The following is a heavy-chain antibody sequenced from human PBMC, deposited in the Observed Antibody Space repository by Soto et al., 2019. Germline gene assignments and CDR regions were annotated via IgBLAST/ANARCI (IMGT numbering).Heavy chain of an antibody. CDR3: ASVQAVARIPYFDY. J-gene: IGHJ4*02. Sequence: QVQLVESGGGVVQPGRSLRLSCAASGFTFSSYAMHWVHQAPGKGLEWVAVISYDGSNKYYADSVKGRFTISRDNSKNTLYLQMNSLRAEDTAVYYCASVQAVARIPYFDYWGQGTLVTVSS. D-gene: IGHD6-19*01. V-gene: IGHV3-30-3*01. CDR2: ISYDGSNK. CDR1: GFTFSSYA.